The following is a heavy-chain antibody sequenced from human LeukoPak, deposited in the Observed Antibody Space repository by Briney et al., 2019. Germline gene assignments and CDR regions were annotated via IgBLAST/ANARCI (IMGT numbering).Heavy chain of an antibody. V-gene: IGHV4-4*07. D-gene: IGHD3-10*01. J-gene: IGHJ4*02. Sequence: SETLSFTCTVSGGSTSSYYWSWIRQPAGKGLEWIGRIYNSGSTNYNTNYNPSLTSRVTMSVDTSKNQFSLKLNSVTAADTAVYFCARAIWYGSGTTAFDYWGQGTLVTVSP. CDR1: GGSTSSYY. CDR3: ARAIWYGSGTTAFDY. CDR2: IYNSGST.